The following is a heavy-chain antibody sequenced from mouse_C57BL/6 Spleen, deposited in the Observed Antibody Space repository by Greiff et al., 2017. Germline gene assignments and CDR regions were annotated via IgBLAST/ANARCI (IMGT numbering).Heavy chain of an antibody. D-gene: IGHD2-2*01. CDR2: IYPRSGNT. V-gene: IGHV1-81*01. J-gene: IGHJ4*01. CDR1: GYTFTSYG. CDR3: ARSMVTYYYAMDY. Sequence: VKLVESGAELARPGASVKLSCKASGYTFTSYGISWVKQRTGQGLEWIGEIYPRSGNTYYNEKFKGKATLTADKSSSTAYMELRSLTSEDSAVYFCARSMVTYYYAMDYWGQGTSVTVSS.